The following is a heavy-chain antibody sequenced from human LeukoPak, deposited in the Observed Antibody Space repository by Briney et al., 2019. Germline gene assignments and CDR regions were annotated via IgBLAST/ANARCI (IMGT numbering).Heavy chain of an antibody. J-gene: IGHJ4*02. V-gene: IGHV4-39*01. CDR3: ARRYSSSSLDY. CDR2: IYYSGST. Sequence: SETLSLTCTVSGGSISSSSYYWGWIRQPPGKGLEWIGSIYYSGSTYYNPSLKSRVTISVDTSKNQFSLKLSSVTAADTAVYYCARRYSSSSLDYWGQGILVTVSS. CDR1: GGSISSSSYY. D-gene: IGHD6-6*01.